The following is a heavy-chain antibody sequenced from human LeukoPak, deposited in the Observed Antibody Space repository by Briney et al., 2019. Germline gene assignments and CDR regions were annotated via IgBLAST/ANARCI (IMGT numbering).Heavy chain of an antibody. D-gene: IGHD2-2*01. CDR2: FSGSGGRT. CDR3: AKVTSSYSYFDY. J-gene: IGHJ4*02. CDR1: GFTFSTYA. V-gene: IGHV3-23*01. Sequence: GGSLRLSCAASGFTFSTYAMSWVPQAPGKGLEWVSTFSGSGGRTLYADPVKGRFVISRDNSKNTLYLQMNSLRAEDTAVYYCAKVTSSYSYFDYWGQGAPVTVSS.